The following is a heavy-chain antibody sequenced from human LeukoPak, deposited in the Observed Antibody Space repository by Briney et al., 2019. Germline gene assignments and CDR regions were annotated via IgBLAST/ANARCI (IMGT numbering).Heavy chain of an antibody. V-gene: IGHV4-34*01. J-gene: IGHJ5*02. D-gene: IGHD3-3*01. CDR3: ARQASRITIFGVVTKSAWFDP. CDR2: INHSGST. CDR1: GGSFSGYY. Sequence: SETLSLTCAVYGGSFSGYYWSWIRQPPGKGLEWIGEINHSGSTNYNPSLKSRVTISVDTSKNQFSLKLSSVTAADTAVYYCARQASRITIFGVVTKSAWFDPWGQGTLVTVSP.